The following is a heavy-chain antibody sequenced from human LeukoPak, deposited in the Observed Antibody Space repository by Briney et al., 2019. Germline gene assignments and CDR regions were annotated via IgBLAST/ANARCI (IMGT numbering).Heavy chain of an antibody. CDR3: ARGSGYSSSWPQYYYYGMDV. D-gene: IGHD6-13*01. Sequence: PGGSLRLSCAASGFTFRRSDMHWVRQATGKGLECVSGIGTAGDTYYAGSVKGRFTISRENAKNSLYLQMNSLRAGDTAVYYCARGSGYSSSWPQYYYYGMDVWGQGTTVTVSS. V-gene: IGHV3-13*04. CDR2: IGTAGDT. J-gene: IGHJ6*02. CDR1: GFTFRRSD.